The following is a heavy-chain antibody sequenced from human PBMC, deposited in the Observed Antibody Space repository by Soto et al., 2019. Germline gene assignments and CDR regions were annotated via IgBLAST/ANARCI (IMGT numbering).Heavy chain of an antibody. D-gene: IGHD1-1*01. CDR1: GYTFTDYY. Sequence: ASVTVSCTAPGYTFTDYYMHWVQQAPGQGLEWMGWINPNNGGTSYAQKFEGWVTMTRDTSISTAYMEVRRLTSNDTAVYYCARGSPTTTPFDYWGQGTLVTGSS. CDR2: INPNNGGT. CDR3: ARGSPTTTPFDY. J-gene: IGHJ4*02. V-gene: IGHV1-2*04.